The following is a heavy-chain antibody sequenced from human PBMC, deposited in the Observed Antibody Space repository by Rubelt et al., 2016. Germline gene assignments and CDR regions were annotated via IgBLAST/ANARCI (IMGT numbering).Heavy chain of an antibody. V-gene: IGHV3-15*07. CDR2: ISTETDGGTT. Sequence: GGLVKPGGSLRLYCAASGFTISSYNMNWVRQAPGKGLEWVGRISTETDGGTTDYAAPVQGRFTISRDDSKNTVYLQMNSLKTEDTAVYYCTTEPLGSDWYFDLWGRGTLVTVSS. CDR1: GFTISSYN. CDR3: TTEPLGSDWYFDL. J-gene: IGHJ2*01. D-gene: IGHD2-15*01.